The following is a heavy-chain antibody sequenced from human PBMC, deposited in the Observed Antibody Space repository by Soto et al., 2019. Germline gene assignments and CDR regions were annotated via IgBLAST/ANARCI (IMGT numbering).Heavy chain of an antibody. CDR3: AKDFIANNGVWEPFDM. D-gene: IGHD2-8*01. V-gene: IGHV3-23*01. CDR1: GFNFPAYA. CDR2: LVGSGGDI. J-gene: IGHJ3*02. Sequence: GGSLRLSCAASGFNFPAYAMNWVRQAPGKGLQWVSGLVGSGGDINYADSVRGRSTVSRDNSRNTLYLQMNSLRDEDTAIYYCAKDFIANNGVWEPFDMWGRGTKVTVSS.